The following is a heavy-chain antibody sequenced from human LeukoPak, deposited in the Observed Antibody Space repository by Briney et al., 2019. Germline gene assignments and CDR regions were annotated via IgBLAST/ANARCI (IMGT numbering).Heavy chain of an antibody. CDR3: AKGYDSSGLTLHY. CDR2: IWYDGSKE. V-gene: IGHV3-30*02. J-gene: IGHJ4*02. CDR1: GFTFGNYG. Sequence: PGGSLRLSCAASGFTFGNYGMHWVRQAPGKGLEWVTFIWYDGSKEYYADSGKGRFSISRDNSKNTLYLQMNSLRVEDTAVYYCAKGYDSSGLTLHYWGQGTLVTVSS. D-gene: IGHD3-22*01.